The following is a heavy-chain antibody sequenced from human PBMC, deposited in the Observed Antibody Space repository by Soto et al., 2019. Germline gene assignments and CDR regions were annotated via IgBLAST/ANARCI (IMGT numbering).Heavy chain of an antibody. CDR3: AKDGVDHNSVWDPFDI. CDR2: MGGANGDT. CDR1: GFIFSDYA. V-gene: IGHV3-23*01. J-gene: IGHJ3*02. Sequence: GGSPRLSCAASGFIFSDYAMSWVRQAPGKGLEWVAGMGGANGDTYYAESVRGRFAIFRDNSKSTLFLQLNSLRAEDTAVYFCAKDGVDHNSVWDPFDIWGQGTLVTVSS. D-gene: IGHD2-15*01.